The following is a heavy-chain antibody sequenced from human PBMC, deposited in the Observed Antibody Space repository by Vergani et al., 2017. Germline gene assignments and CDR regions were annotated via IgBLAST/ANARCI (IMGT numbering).Heavy chain of an antibody. CDR1: GFTFSSYA. V-gene: IGHV3-23*01. CDR2: ISGSGGST. D-gene: IGHD3-3*01. CDR3: ARDHDVLRFLECLLTLDY. J-gene: IGHJ4*02. Sequence: EVQLLESGGGLVQPGGSLRLSCAASGFTFSSYAMSWVRQAPGKGLEWVSAISGSGGSTYYADSVKGRFTISRDNSKNTLYLQMNSLRAEDTAVYYCARDHDVLRFLECLLTLDYWGQGTLVTVSS.